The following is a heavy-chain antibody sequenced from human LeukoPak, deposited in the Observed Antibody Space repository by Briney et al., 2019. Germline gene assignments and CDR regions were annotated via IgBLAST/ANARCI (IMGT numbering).Heavy chain of an antibody. J-gene: IGHJ5*02. CDR3: ARGGIVVVPAAISWFDP. Sequence: PSETLSLTCTVSGGSISSGDYYWSWIRQPPGKGLEWIGCIYYSGSTYYNPSLKSRVTISVDTSKNQFSLKLSSVTAADTAVYYCARGGIVVVPAAISWFDPWGQGTLVTVSS. CDR1: GGSISSGDYY. V-gene: IGHV4-30-4*01. CDR2: IYYSGST. D-gene: IGHD2-2*02.